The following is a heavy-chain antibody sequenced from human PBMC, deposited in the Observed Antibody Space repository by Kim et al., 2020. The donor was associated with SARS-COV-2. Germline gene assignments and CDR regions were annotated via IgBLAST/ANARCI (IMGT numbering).Heavy chain of an antibody. CDR2: ISYDGSNK. CDR3: ARDTWSRLRGLTYSYYGMDV. V-gene: IGHV3-30-3*01. J-gene: IGHJ6*02. CDR1: GFTFSSCA. D-gene: IGHD3-10*01. Sequence: GGSLRLSCAASGFTFSSCAIHWVRQAPGKGLEWVAVISYDGSNKNYADSVKGRFTISRDNSKNTLYLQMNSLRAEDTALCYCARDTWSRLRGLTYSYYGMDVWGQGTTVTVSS.